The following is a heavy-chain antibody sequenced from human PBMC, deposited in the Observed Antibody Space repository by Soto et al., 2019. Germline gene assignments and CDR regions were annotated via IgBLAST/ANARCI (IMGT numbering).Heavy chain of an antibody. V-gene: IGHV3-23*01. J-gene: IGHJ4*02. Sequence: GGSLRLSCAASGFTLDNGMTWVRQAPGKGLEWISTIDYSGANTHYADSVKGRFTISRDKSRNTVALQMSNLRAEDTALYYCVSWVSAHFDNWGLGTLVTV. CDR1: GFTLDNG. D-gene: IGHD2-8*01. CDR3: VSWVSAHFDN. CDR2: IDYSGANT.